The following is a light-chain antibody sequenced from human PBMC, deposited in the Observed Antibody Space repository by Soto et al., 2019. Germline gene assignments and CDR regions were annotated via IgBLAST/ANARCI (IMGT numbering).Light chain of an antibody. CDR2: GNS. CDR3: QSYDSSLSGSYV. CDR1: NSNIGTNFV. J-gene: IGLJ1*01. Sequence: QSVLTQPPSFSGTPGQRITLSCSGSNSNIGTNFVYWYQQLPGTAPKLLIYGNSNRPSGVPDRFSGSKSGTSASLAITGLQAEDEADYYCQSYDSSLSGSYVFGTGTKLTVL. V-gene: IGLV1-40*01.